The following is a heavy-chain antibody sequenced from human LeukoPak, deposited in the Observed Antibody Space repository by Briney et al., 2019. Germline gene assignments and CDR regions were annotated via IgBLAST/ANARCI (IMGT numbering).Heavy chain of an antibody. CDR1: GGSFSGYY. CDR3: ARAAVLRFLEWAYIDY. V-gene: IGHV4-34*01. Sequence: SENLSLTCAVYGGSFSGYYWSWIRQPPGKGLEWIGEINHSGSTNYNPSLKSRVTISVDTSKNQFSLKLSSVTAADTAVYYCARAAVLRFLEWAYIDYWGQGTLVTVSS. D-gene: IGHD3-3*01. CDR2: INHSGST. J-gene: IGHJ4*02.